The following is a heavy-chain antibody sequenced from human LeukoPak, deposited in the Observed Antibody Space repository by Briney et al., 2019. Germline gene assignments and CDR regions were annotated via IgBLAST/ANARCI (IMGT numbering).Heavy chain of an antibody. J-gene: IGHJ6*03. CDR3: ATTVTKRSFYYYYMDV. D-gene: IGHD4-17*01. V-gene: IGHV1-2*02. CDR2: INPNSGGT. Sequence: GASVKVSCTASGYTFTGYYMHWVRQAPGQGLEWMGWINPNSGGTNYAQKFQGRVTMTRDTSISTAYMELSRLRSDDTAVYYCATTVTKRSFYYYYMDVWGKGTTVTISS. CDR1: GYTFTGYY.